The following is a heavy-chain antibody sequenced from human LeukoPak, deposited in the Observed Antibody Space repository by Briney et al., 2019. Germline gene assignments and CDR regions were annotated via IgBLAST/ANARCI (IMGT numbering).Heavy chain of an antibody. J-gene: IGHJ4*02. CDR3: ARRRGDYGDLGVDY. CDR2: ISYDGSNK. CDR1: GFTFSSYA. Sequence: GGSLRLSCAASGFTFSSYAMHWVRQAPGKGLEWVAVISYDGSNKYYADSVKGRFTISRDNFKNTLYLQMNSLRAEDTAMYYCARRRGDYGDLGVDYWGQGTLVTVSS. D-gene: IGHD4-17*01. V-gene: IGHV3-30-3*01.